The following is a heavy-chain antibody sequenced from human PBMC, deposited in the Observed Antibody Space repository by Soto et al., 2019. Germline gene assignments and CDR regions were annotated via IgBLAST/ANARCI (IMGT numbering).Heavy chain of an antibody. CDR3: ARDLPQRITIFGVVRGYYYYGMDV. CDR1: GGTFSSYA. D-gene: IGHD3-3*01. J-gene: IGHJ6*02. Sequence: SVKVSCKASGGTFSSYAISWVRQAPGQGLEWMGGIIPIFGTANYAQKFQGRVTITADESTSTAYMELSSLRSEDTAVYYCARDLPQRITIFGVVRGYYYYGMDVWGQGTTVTVSS. CDR2: IIPIFGTA. V-gene: IGHV1-69*13.